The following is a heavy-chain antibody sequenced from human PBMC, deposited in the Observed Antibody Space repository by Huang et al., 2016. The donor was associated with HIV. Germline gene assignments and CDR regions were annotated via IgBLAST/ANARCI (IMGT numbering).Heavy chain of an antibody. D-gene: IGHD3-22*01. J-gene: IGHJ4*02. CDR3: TRDSVYPNYYDGSGFYFDY. V-gene: IGHV3-49*05. Sequence: EVQFVESGGGLVKPGRSLRLSCTASGFTFGNYGMSWFRQAPGKGLELVGFIGSKDYSETKEYAASVKGRFTISRDDSKSIAYLQMNSLKPEDTAVYYCTRDSVYPNYYDGSGFYFDYWGQGTLVTVSS. CDR1: GFTFGNYG. CDR2: IGSKDYSETK.